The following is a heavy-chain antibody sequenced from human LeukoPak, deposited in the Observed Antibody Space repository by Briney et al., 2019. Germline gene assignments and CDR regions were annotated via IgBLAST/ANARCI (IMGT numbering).Heavy chain of an antibody. CDR2: ISAYNGNT. D-gene: IGHD2-21*01. CDR1: RYTFTSYG. J-gene: IGHJ3*02. CDR3: ARVVTHDAFDI. V-gene: IGHV1-18*01. Sequence: ASVKVSCKASRYTFTSYGISCVRQAPGQGLEWMGWISAYNGNTNYAQKLQGRVTMTTHSSTSTAYMEVRSLRSDDTAVYYCARVVTHDAFDIWGQGTMVTVSS.